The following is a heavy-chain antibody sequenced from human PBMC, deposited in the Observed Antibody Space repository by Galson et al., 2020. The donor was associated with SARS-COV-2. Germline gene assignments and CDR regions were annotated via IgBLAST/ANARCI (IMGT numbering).Heavy chain of an antibody. Sequence: ASVQVSCKVSGYTLTELSMHWVRQAPGKGLEWMGGFDPEDGETIYAQKFQGRVTMTEDTSTDTAYMELSSLRSEDTAVYYCATALSSWFSSYYYYGMDVWGQGTTVTVSS. J-gene: IGHJ6*02. CDR2: FDPEDGET. CDR3: ATALSSWFSSYYYYGMDV. D-gene: IGHD6-13*01. V-gene: IGHV1-24*01. CDR1: GYTLTELS.